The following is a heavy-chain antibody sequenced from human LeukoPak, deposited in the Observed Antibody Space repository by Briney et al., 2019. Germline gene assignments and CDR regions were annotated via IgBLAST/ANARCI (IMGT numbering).Heavy chain of an antibody. D-gene: IGHD5-24*01. J-gene: IGHJ4*02. Sequence: GGPLRLSCVASGFPFSSYWMTWVRQAPGKGLEWVANIKQDGSKKSYVDSVKGRFTISRDNAKNSLYLQMNSLRAEDTAIYYCTRVGYIDEGIDYWGQGALVTVSS. V-gene: IGHV3-7*04. CDR3: TRVGYIDEGIDY. CDR2: IKQDGSKK. CDR1: GFPFSSYW.